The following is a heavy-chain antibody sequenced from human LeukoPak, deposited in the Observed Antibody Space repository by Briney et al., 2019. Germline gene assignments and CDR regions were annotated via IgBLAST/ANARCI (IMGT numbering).Heavy chain of an antibody. CDR3: RGYREITMIVVGGYYFDY. CDR1: GGSISSSSYY. D-gene: IGHD3-22*01. V-gene: IGHV4-39*01. CDR2: IYYSGST. J-gene: IGHJ4*02. Sequence: SETLSLTCIVSGGSISSSSYYWGWIRQPPGKGLEWIGSIYYSGSTYYNPSLKSRVTISVDTSKNQFSLKLSSVTAADTAVYYCRGYREITMIVVGGYYFDYWGQGTLVTVSS.